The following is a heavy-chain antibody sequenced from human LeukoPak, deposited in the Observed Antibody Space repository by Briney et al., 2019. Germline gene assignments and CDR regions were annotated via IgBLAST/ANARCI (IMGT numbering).Heavy chain of an antibody. J-gene: IGHJ4*02. D-gene: IGHD6-19*01. V-gene: IGHV3-21*01. CDR3: ARDGGSGWSFGLVR. CDR1: GFTFSSYS. Sequence: GGSLRLSCAASGFTFSSYSMNWVRQAPGEGLEWVSSISSSSSYIYYADSVKGRFTISRDNAKNSLYLQMNSLRAEDTAVYYCARDGGSGWSFGLVRWGQGTLVTVSS. CDR2: ISSSSSYI.